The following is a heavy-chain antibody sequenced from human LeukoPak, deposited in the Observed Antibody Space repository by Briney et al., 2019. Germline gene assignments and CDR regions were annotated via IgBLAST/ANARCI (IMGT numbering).Heavy chain of an antibody. CDR1: GFTFSNFA. Sequence: GGSLRLSCAASGFTFSNFAMHRVRQAPGKGLEWVAVISYDGSNRYYADSVKGRFTISRDNSKSMVYLQMNSLRPEDTAVYYCARDQGSGWPYYFDYWGQGTLVTVSS. D-gene: IGHD6-19*01. CDR3: ARDQGSGWPYYFDY. J-gene: IGHJ4*02. CDR2: ISYDGSNR. V-gene: IGHV3-30*04.